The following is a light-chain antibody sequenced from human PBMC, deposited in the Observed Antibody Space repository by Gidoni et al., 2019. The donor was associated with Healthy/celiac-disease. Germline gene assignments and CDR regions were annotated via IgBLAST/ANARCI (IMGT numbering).Light chain of an antibody. CDR2: GNS. CDR3: QSYDSSLSVGV. V-gene: IGLV1-40*01. J-gene: IGLJ2*01. CDR1: SSTIGAGYD. Sequence: QSVLTQPPSGAVAPGQRVTISCTGSSSTIGAGYDVHWYQQLPGTAPKLLIYGNSNRPSGVPDRFSGSKSGTSASLAITGLQAEDEADYYCQSYDSSLSVGVFGGGTKLTVL.